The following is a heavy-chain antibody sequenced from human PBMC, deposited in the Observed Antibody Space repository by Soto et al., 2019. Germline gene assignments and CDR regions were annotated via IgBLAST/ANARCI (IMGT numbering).Heavy chain of an antibody. D-gene: IGHD3-16*02. CDR1: GLAFRSFL. J-gene: IGHJ4*02. Sequence: PGGSLRLSCAASGLAFRSFLMSWVRQAPGGGLEWVANINQDGRDTYYSDSVRDRFTISRDNAANSLFLHMNSLGAEDTAVYYCATYDDDEWESYRHRYWGQGTLVTVSS. CDR2: INQDGRDT. CDR3: ATYDDDEWESYRHRY. V-gene: IGHV3-7*01.